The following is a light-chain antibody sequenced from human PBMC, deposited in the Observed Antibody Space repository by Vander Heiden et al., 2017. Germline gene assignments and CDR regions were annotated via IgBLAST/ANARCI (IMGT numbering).Light chain of an antibody. J-gene: IGKJ1*01. CDR3: QQDSASWT. V-gene: IGKV1-5*03. CDR1: QNINSW. Sequence: IQMTQSPSTLSVYVGDRVTITCRASQNINSWLEWYQQKPEKAPNFLIYKASRLQDGVPSRFSGSGYVTEFTLTISCLQLDDFATYYCQQDSASWTFGQGTKVEIK. CDR2: KAS.